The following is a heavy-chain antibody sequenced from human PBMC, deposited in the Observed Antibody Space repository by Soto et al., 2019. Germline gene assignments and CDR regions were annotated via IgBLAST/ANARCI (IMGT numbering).Heavy chain of an antibody. Sequence: EVQLVESGGGLVQPGGSLRLTCAASGFTFTGAWMSWVRQAPGKGLEWVANVNKDGSDRYYVDSVKGRFTISRDNAKNSLYLQMNSLRADDTAVYYCARGGGNFDHWGLGTLVTVSS. J-gene: IGHJ4*02. V-gene: IGHV3-7*04. CDR1: GFTFTGAW. CDR2: VNKDGSDR. D-gene: IGHD3-16*01. CDR3: ARGGGNFDH.